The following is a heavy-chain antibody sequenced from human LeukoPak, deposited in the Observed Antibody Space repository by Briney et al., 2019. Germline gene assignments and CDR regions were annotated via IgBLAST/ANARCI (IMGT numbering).Heavy chain of an antibody. V-gene: IGHV3-23*01. CDR3: AKGTDRYCSGGTCAFDY. Sequence: GGSLRLSCAASGFTFSSYAMSWVRQAPGKGLEWVSVISGSGGSTYYADSVKGRFTISRDNSKNTLYLQMNSLRAEDTAVYYCAKGTDRYCSGGTCAFDYWGQGTLVTVSS. CDR1: GFTFSSYA. CDR2: ISGSGGST. D-gene: IGHD2-15*01. J-gene: IGHJ4*02.